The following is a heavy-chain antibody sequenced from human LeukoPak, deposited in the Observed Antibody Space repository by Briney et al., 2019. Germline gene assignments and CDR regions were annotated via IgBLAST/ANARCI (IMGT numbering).Heavy chain of an antibody. CDR2: IYYSGST. Sequence: PSETLSLTCTVSGGSISSGGYYWSWIRQHPGKGLEWIGYIYYSGSTYYNPSLKSRVTISVDTSKNQFSLKLSSVTAADTAVYYCARTIVVVPAAFYTTSYYFDYWGQGTLVTVSS. CDR1: GGSISSGGYY. J-gene: IGHJ4*02. D-gene: IGHD2-2*01. V-gene: IGHV4-31*03. CDR3: ARTIVVVPAAFYTTSYYFDY.